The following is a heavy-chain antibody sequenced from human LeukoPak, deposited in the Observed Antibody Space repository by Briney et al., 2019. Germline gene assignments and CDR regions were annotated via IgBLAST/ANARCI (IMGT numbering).Heavy chain of an antibody. CDR3: ARAVVWLSAFDP. V-gene: IGHV1-69*13. CDR1: GGTFSSYA. CDR2: IIPIFGTA. J-gene: IGHJ5*02. D-gene: IGHD4-23*01. Sequence: SVKVSCKASGGTFSSYAISWVRQAPGQGLEWMEGIIPIFGTANYAQKFQGRVTITADESTSTAYMELSSLRSEDTAVYYCARAVVWLSAFDPWGQGTLVTVSS.